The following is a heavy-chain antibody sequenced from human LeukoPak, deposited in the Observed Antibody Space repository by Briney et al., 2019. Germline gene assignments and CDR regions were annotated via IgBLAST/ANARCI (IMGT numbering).Heavy chain of an antibody. CDR1: GYTFTSYG. V-gene: IGHV1-18*01. Sequence: ASVKVSCKASGYTFTSYGISWVRQAPGQGLEWMGWISAYNGNTNYAQKLQGRVTMTTDTSTSTAYMELRSLRSEDTAVYYCVRDGSYYDNSGYYYLYWGQGTLVTVSS. J-gene: IGHJ4*02. CDR3: VRDGSYYDNSGYYYLY. D-gene: IGHD3-22*01. CDR2: ISAYNGNT.